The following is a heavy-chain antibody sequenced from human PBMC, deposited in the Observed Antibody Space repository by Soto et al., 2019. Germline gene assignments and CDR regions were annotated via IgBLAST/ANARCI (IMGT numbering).Heavy chain of an antibody. CDR1: GGSSSSSNYY. CDR3: ATQEVGGSYVYTFDP. V-gene: IGHV4-39*01. Sequence: QLQLQESGPGLVKPSETLSLTCTVSGGSSSSSNYYWGWIRQPPGKGLEWIGSIYYSGSTYYNPSLKSRVTISVDTSKNQFSLKLSSVTAADTAVYYCATQEVGGSYVYTFDPWGQGTLVTVSS. J-gene: IGHJ5*02. CDR2: IYYSGST. D-gene: IGHD1-26*01.